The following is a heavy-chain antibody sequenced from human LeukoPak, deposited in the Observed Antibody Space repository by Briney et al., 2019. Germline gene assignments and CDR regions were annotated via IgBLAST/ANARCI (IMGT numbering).Heavy chain of an antibody. Sequence: SETRSLTCSVSAGSIISYYWSWIRQPPGKGLEWIGYIYYSGSTKYNPSLKSRVTISVDTSKNQFSLKLSSVTAADTAVYYCARGIGRIAAAASRGFDPWGQGTLVTVSS. V-gene: IGHV4-59*12. CDR1: AGSIISYY. CDR2: IYYSGST. D-gene: IGHD6-13*01. CDR3: ARGIGRIAAAASRGFDP. J-gene: IGHJ5*02.